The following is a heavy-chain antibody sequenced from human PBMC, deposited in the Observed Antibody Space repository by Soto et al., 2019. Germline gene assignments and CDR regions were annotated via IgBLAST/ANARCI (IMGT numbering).Heavy chain of an antibody. CDR2: INPNSGGT. CDR1: GYTFTGCY. J-gene: IGHJ3*02. D-gene: IGHD4-17*01. Sequence: ASVKVSCKASGYTFTGCYMHWVRQAPGQGLEWMGWINPNSGGTNYAQKFQGWVTMTRDTSISTAYMELSRLRSDDTAVYYCARLGRSYGGDAFDIWGQGTMVTV. CDR3: ARLGRSYGGDAFDI. V-gene: IGHV1-2*04.